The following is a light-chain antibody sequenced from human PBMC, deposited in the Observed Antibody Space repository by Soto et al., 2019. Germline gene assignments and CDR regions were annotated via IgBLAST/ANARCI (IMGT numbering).Light chain of an antibody. Sequence: EIVMTQSPATLSVSPGERATLSCRASESVSSNLAWYQQTPGQAPRLLIYGASTRATGIPARFSGSGSGTEFTLTISSLQSDDFAVYSCQEYNNWPPVHSFGQGTKLEI. V-gene: IGKV3-15*01. J-gene: IGKJ2*03. CDR3: QEYNNWPPVHS. CDR2: GAS. CDR1: ESVSSN.